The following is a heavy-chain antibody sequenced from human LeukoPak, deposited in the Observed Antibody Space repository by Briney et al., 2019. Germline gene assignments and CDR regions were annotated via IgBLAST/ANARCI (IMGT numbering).Heavy chain of an antibody. Sequence: GGSLRLSCAASGFTFSSYAMSWVRQAPGKGLEWVSAISGSGISTYYADSVKGRFTISRDNAKNSLYLQMNSLRAEDTAVYYCARDYYYDSSSYPLNPDAFDIWGQGTMVTVSS. CDR1: GFTFSSYA. CDR3: ARDYYYDSSSYPLNPDAFDI. D-gene: IGHD3-22*01. V-gene: IGHV3-23*01. J-gene: IGHJ3*02. CDR2: ISGSGIST.